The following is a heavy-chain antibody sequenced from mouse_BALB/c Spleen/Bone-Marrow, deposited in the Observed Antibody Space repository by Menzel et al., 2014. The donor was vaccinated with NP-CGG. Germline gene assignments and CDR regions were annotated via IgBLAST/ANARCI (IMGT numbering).Heavy chain of an antibody. CDR3: ARGDYGSNYDDY. CDR2: ISYDGTN. Sequence: DVHLVESGPGLVKPSQSLSLTCSVTGYSITRGYYWNWIRQFPGNKLEWMGYISYDGTNDYNPSLKNRISITRDTSKNQFFLKLNSVTTEDTATYYCARGDYGSNYDDYWGQGTTLTVSS. V-gene: IGHV3-6*02. D-gene: IGHD1-1*01. CDR1: GYSITRGYY. J-gene: IGHJ2*01.